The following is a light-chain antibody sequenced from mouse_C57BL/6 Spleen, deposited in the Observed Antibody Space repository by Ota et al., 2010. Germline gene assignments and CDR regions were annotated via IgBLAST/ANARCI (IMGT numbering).Light chain of an antibody. J-gene: IGKJ2*01. CDR3: QNDHSYPYT. V-gene: IGKV8-28*01. CDR2: GAS. CDR1: ESVKQWKSRSN. Sequence: IVMTQSPSSLECVSRREGHYELQVQSESVKQWKSRSNLAWHQQKPGQPPKLLIYGASIRESGVPDRFTGSGSGTDFTLTISSVQAEDLAVYYCQNDHSYPYTFGGGTKLEIK.